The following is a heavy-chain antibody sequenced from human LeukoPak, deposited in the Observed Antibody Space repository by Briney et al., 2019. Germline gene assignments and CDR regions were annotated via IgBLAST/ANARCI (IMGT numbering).Heavy chain of an antibody. Sequence: ASVKVSCKVSGYTLTELSMHWVRQAPGKGLEWMGGFDPEDGETIYSQKFQGRVTMTEDTSTDTAYTELSSMGSKAGAVFYCETPADLLVVSAFYYRGQETLVTVAS. V-gene: IGHV1-24*01. CDR3: ETPADLLVVSAFYY. J-gene: IGHJ4*02. CDR2: FDPEDGET. D-gene: IGHD3-22*01. CDR1: GYTLTELS.